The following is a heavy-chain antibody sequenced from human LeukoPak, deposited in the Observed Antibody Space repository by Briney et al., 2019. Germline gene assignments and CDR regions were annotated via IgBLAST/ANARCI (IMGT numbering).Heavy chain of an antibody. V-gene: IGHV3-7*01. Sequence: GGSLRLSCAASGFTFSSYWMSWVRQAPGKGLGGVANIRQDGSVQNYGDSVKGRFTISRDNPKNSVYLQMSSLRAEDTAVYYCLVTTRSRGFDYWGQGTLVTVSS. J-gene: IGHJ4*02. CDR3: LVTTRSRGFDY. D-gene: IGHD1/OR15-1a*01. CDR1: GFTFSSYW. CDR2: IRQDGSVQ.